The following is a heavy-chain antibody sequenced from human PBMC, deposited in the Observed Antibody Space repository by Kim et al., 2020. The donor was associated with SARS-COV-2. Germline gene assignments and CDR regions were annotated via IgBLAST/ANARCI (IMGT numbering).Heavy chain of an antibody. Sequence: GGSLRLSCAASGFTFSSYAMSWVRQAPGKGLEWVSAINRSGGSTYYADSVKGRFTISRDNAKNTLYLQMNSLRAEDTAVYYCARVGSQGVILSGYKRWDYWRQRALVAVSS. CDR3: ARVGSQGVILSGYKRWDY. CDR2: INRSGGST. CDR1: GFTFSSYA. V-gene: IGHV3-23*01. D-gene: IGHD3-9*01. J-gene: IGHJ4*02.